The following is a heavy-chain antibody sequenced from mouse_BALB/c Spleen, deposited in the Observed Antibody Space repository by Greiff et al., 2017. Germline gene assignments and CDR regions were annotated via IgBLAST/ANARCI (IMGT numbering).Heavy chain of an antibody. J-gene: IGHJ3*01. V-gene: IGHV5-9-4*01. Sequence: DVMLVESGGGLVKPGGSLKLSCAASGFTFSSYAMSWVRQSPEKRLEWVAEISSGGSYTYYPDTVTGRFTISRDNAKNTLYLEMSSLRSEDTAMYYCARDEVSWFAYRGEGTLVTVSA. CDR3: ARDEVSWFAY. CDR1: GFTFSSYA. CDR2: ISSGGSYT. D-gene: IGHD2-14*01.